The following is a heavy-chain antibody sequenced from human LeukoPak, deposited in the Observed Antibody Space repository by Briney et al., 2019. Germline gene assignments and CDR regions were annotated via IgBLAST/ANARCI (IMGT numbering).Heavy chain of an antibody. Sequence: SETLSLPCTVSGGSISGHYWSWIRQPPGKGLEWIGHIYYSGSTYYNPSLKSRVTISVDTSKNQFSLKLSSVTAADTAVYYCARTTQQQGDNWFDPWGQGTLVSVSS. V-gene: IGHV4-59*06. CDR1: GGSISGHY. CDR3: ARTTQQQGDNWFDP. CDR2: IYYSGST. J-gene: IGHJ5*02. D-gene: IGHD6-13*01.